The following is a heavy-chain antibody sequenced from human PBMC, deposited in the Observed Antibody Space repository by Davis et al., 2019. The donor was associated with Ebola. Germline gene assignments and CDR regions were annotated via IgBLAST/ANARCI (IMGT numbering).Heavy chain of an antibody. D-gene: IGHD4-17*01. V-gene: IGHV3-73*01. J-gene: IGHJ4*02. CDR3: TVTVTHFDY. CDR1: GFTFSSYA. Sequence: PGGSLRLSCAASGFTFSSYAMHWVRQASGKGLEWVGRIRSKANSYATAYAASVKGRFTISRDDSKNTAYLQMNSLKTEDTAVYYCTVTVTHFDYWGQGTLVTVSS. CDR2: IRSKANSYAT.